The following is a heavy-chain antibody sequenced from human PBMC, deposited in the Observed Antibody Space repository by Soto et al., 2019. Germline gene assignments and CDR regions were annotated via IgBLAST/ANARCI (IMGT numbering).Heavy chain of an antibody. CDR2: ITGSGAGT. J-gene: IGHJ4*02. CDR3: ARDAGPLNY. Sequence: EVQLLESGGGLVQPGGSLRLSCAASGFTFITYGMTWVRQAPGKGLEYVSSITGSGAGTYYAESVKGRFTISRDNSNNTLYPQINSLGSEDTAICCCARDAGPLNYWGEGPLVTVSS. D-gene: IGHD3-10*01. CDR1: GFTFITYG. V-gene: IGHV3-23*01.